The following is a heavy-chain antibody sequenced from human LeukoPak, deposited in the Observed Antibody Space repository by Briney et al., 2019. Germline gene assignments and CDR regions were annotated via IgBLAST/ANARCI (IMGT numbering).Heavy chain of an antibody. D-gene: IGHD3-10*01. CDR1: AFTFSNYG. V-gene: IGHV3-30*02. CDR2: IRFDGSNK. CDR3: ARLAFGEEGGYDY. J-gene: IGHJ4*02. Sequence: GGSLRLSCAASAFTFSNYGMHWVRQAPGKGLEWVTFIRFDGSNKYYADSVKGRFTISRDNSKSTLYLQMNSLRAEDTAVYYCARLAFGEEGGYDYWGQGTLVTVSS.